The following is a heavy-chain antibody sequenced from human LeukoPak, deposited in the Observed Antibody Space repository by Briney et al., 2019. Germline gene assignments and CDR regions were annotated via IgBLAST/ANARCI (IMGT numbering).Heavy chain of an antibody. CDR2: ISSSDNTI. Sequence: GGSLRLSCAASGFAFSDYSMNWVRQAPGKGLEWLSYISSSDNTIHYADSVKGRFTISRDNAKNSLYLEMNSLRDEDTAVYYCARVHRGYSYGRLDYWGQGTLVTVSS. CDR3: ARVHRGYSYGRLDY. V-gene: IGHV3-48*02. CDR1: GFAFSDYS. D-gene: IGHD5-18*01. J-gene: IGHJ4*02.